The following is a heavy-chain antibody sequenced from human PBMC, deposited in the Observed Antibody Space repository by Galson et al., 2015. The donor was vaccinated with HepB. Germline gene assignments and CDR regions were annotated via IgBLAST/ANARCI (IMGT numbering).Heavy chain of an antibody. D-gene: IGHD6-19*01. CDR2: IRSKANNYAT. CDR1: GFAFSSSA. Sequence: SLRLSCAASGFAFSSSAMHWVRQTSGKGLEWVGRIRSKANNYATVYAASVKGRFTISRDDSKNTAYLQMNSLKTEDTAVYYCTRACQYTSGWYICSWGQGTLVTVSS. J-gene: IGHJ4*02. CDR3: TRACQYTSGWYICS. V-gene: IGHV3-73*01.